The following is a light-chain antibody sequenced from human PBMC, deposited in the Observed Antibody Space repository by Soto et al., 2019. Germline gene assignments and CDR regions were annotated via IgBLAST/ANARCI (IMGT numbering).Light chain of an antibody. CDR3: QQYKDWPPIT. V-gene: IGKV3-15*01. CDR2: DTS. CDR1: QSVDIY. Sequence: EIVMTQSPASLSVYPGERATLSCRASQSVDIYLAWYQQRPGQAPRLLIYDTSIRAPGIPATFSGSGSGTXXXXXXSXXXSEDVAVYYCQQYKDWPPITFGGGTKVQIK. J-gene: IGKJ4*01.